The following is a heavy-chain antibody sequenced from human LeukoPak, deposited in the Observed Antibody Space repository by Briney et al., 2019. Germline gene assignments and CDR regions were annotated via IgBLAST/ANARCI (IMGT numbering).Heavy chain of an antibody. D-gene: IGHD1-26*01. J-gene: IGHJ4*02. CDR1: GYSFTSYW. CDR2: IYPGDSDT. V-gene: IGHV5-51*01. CDR3: ARRRDLYSGSYYPFDY. Sequence: GESLKISCKGSGYSFTSYWIGWVRQTPGKGLEWMGIIYPGDSDTRYSPSFQGRVTISADKSISTAYLQWSSLKASDTAMYYCARRRDLYSGSYYPFDYWGQGTLVTVSS.